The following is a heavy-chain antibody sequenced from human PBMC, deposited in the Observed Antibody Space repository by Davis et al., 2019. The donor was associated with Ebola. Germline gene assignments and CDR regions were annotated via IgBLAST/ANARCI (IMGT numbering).Heavy chain of an antibody. CDR1: GYTFTFYA. CDR2: IIPILGIA. V-gene: IGHV1-69*04. Sequence: SVKVSCKASGYTFTFYAMHWVRQAPGQGLEWMGRIIPILGIANYAQKFQGRVTITADKSTSTAYMELSSLRSEDTAVYYCAREIVVVVAATNYYYYGMDVWGQGTTVTVSS. D-gene: IGHD2-15*01. J-gene: IGHJ6*02. CDR3: AREIVVVVAATNYYYYGMDV.